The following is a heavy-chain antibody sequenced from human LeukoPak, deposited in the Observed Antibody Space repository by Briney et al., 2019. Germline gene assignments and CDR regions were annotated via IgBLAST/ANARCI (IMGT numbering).Heavy chain of an antibody. D-gene: IGHD1-20*01. CDR1: GDSISSSSDY. V-gene: IGHV4-39*07. CDR3: VRGLYSWNSRGFARTFDI. Sequence: PSETLSLTCSVSGDSISSSSDYWGWIRQPPGKPLEWIGSIYYSGTTYYNPSLKSRVTLFIDTAKNQFSLMLGSMTAADTAVYYCVRGLYSWNSRGFARTFDIWGQGTMVTVSS. CDR2: IYYSGTT. J-gene: IGHJ3*02.